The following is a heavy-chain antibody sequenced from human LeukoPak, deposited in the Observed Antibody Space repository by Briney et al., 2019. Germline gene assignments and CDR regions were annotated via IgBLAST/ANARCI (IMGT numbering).Heavy chain of an antibody. V-gene: IGHV1-46*01. CDR2: INPSGGST. D-gene: IGHD6-19*01. CDR3: ARDAGIAVAGTRGWYFDL. Sequence: ASVKVSCKASGYTFTSYYMHWVRQAPGQGLEWMGIINPSGGSTSYAQKFQGRVTMTRDTSMSTVYMELSSLRSEDTAGYYCARDAGIAVAGTRGWYFDLWGRGTLVTVSS. J-gene: IGHJ2*01. CDR1: GYTFTSYY.